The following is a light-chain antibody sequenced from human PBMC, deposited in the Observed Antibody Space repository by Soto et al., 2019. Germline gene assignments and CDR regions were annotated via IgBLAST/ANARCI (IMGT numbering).Light chain of an antibody. CDR2: DVS. Sequence: DIVLTQSPGTLSLSPGERATLSCSSSQSVSSNYLAWYQQKPDQAPRLVIYDVSGRAPGIPDRLSGSGYGTDFTLTISRLESEDSEVYCWQQYGSSPTCGQGTKVEIK. J-gene: IGKJ1*01. CDR3: QQYGSSPT. CDR1: QSVSSNY. V-gene: IGKV3-20*01.